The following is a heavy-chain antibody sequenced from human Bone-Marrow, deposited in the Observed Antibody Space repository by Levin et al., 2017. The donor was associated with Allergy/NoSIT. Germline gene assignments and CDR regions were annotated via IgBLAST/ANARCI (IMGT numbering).Heavy chain of an antibody. J-gene: IGHJ3*02. D-gene: IGHD3-16*01. V-gene: IGHV4-39*01. CDR2: IYYSGST. CDR3: ARLGWGDAFDI. Sequence: SQTLSLTCTVSVGSIRSSDYYWGWIRQPPGKGLEWIGNIYYSGSTHYNPSLQSRVTISVDTSKNQFSLKLNSVTAADTAFYYCARLGWGDAFDIWDQGTMVTVSS. CDR1: VGSIRSSDYY.